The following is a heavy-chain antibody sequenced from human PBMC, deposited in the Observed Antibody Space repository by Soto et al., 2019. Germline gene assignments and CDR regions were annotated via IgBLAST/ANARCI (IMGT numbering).Heavy chain of an antibody. CDR2: IWYDGSNK. Sequence: QVQLVESGGGVVQPGRSLRLSCAASGFTFSSYGMQWVRQAPGKGLEWVAVIWYDGSNKYYADSVKGRFTISRDNSKNTLYLQMNSLRAEDTAVYYCARGGPAASLDYWGQGTLVTVSS. J-gene: IGHJ4*02. CDR3: ARGGPAASLDY. CDR1: GFTFSSYG. V-gene: IGHV3-33*01. D-gene: IGHD2-2*01.